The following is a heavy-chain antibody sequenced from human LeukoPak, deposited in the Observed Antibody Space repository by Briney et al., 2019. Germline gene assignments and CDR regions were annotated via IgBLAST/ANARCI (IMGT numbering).Heavy chain of an antibody. J-gene: IGHJ3*02. CDR1: GGTFSSYA. CDR2: IIPIFGTE. D-gene: IGHD3-22*01. CDR3: ASAMIPPYYDSSGYYPSPYDAFDI. Sequence: VASVKVSCKASGGTFSSYAISWVRQAPGQGLEWMGGIIPIFGTENYAQKFQGRVTITTDESTSTAYMELSSLRSEDTAVYYCASAMIPPYYDSSGYYPSPYDAFDIWGQGTMVTVSS. V-gene: IGHV1-69*05.